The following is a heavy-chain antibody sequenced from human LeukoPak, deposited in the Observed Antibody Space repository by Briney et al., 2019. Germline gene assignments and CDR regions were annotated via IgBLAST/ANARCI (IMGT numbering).Heavy chain of an antibody. D-gene: IGHD3-22*01. V-gene: IGHV4-34*01. CDR3: ARGPAYYYDSSGYYLDY. CDR2: INHSGST. J-gene: IGHJ4*02. CDR1: GGSFSGYY. Sequence: SETLSLTCAVYGGSFSGYYWSWIRQPPGKGLEWIGEINHSGSTNYNPSLKSRVTISVDTSKNQFSLKLSSVTAADTAVYYCARGPAYYYDSSGYYLDYWGQGILVTVSS.